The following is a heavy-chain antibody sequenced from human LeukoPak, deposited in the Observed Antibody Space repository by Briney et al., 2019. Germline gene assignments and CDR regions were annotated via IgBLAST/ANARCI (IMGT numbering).Heavy chain of an antibody. D-gene: IGHD3-22*01. CDR1: RYTFTGYY. CDR3: ASPPVHYYDSSGYYDAFDI. J-gene: IGHJ3*02. Sequence: ASVKVSCKASRYTFTGYYMHWVRQAPGQGLEWMGRINPNSGGTNYAQKFQGGVTMTRDTSISTAYMELSRLRSDDTAVYYCASPPVHYYDSSGYYDAFDIWGQGTMVTVSS. CDR2: INPNSGGT. V-gene: IGHV1-2*06.